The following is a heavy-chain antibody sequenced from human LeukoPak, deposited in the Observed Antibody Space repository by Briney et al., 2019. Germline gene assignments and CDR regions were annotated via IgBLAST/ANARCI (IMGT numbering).Heavy chain of an antibody. CDR1: GYTFTGYY. J-gene: IGHJ4*02. D-gene: IGHD3-10*01. Sequence: ASVKVSCKASGYTFTGYYMHWVRQAPGQGLEWMGWINPNSGGTNYAQKFQGGVTMTRDTSISTAYMELSRLRSDDTAVYYCARDEHYYGSGSYYNLDYWGQGTLVTVSS. CDR2: INPNSGGT. V-gene: IGHV1-2*02. CDR3: ARDEHYYGSGSYYNLDY.